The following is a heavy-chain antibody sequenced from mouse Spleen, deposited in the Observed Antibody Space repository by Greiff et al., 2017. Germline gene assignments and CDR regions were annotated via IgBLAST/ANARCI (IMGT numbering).Heavy chain of an antibody. CDR3: ARDRGYYDGSYWYFDV. Sequence: EVQLVESEGGLVQPGSSMKLSCTASGFTFSDYYMAWVRQVPEKGLEWVANINYDGSSTYYLDSLKSRFIISRDNAKNILYLQMSSLKSEDTATYYCARDRGYYDGSYWYFDVWGAGTTVTVSS. V-gene: IGHV5-16*01. J-gene: IGHJ1*01. D-gene: IGHD1-1*01. CDR1: GFTFSDYY. CDR2: INYDGSST.